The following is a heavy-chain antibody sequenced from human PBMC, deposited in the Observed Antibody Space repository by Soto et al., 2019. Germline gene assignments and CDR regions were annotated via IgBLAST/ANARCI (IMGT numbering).Heavy chain of an antibody. D-gene: IGHD1-26*01. Sequence: GGSLRLSCAASGFTFSSYWMSWVRQAPGKGLEWVANIKQDGSEKYYVDSVKGRFTISRDNAKNSLYLQMNSLRAEDTAVYYCARDSGDLAGYYYYYGMDVWGQGTTVTVSS. CDR1: GFTFSSYW. J-gene: IGHJ6*02. V-gene: IGHV3-7*05. CDR2: IKQDGSEK. CDR3: ARDSGDLAGYYYYYGMDV.